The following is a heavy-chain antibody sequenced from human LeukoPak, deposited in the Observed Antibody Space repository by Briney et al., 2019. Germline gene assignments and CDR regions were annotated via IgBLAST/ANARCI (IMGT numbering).Heavy chain of an antibody. CDR3: ARDFAYSSDDGY. Sequence: PGGSLRLSCRASRFSFSDYDMHWVRQAPGKGLEWVAVISYDGSNKYYADSVKGRFTISRDNSKNTLYLQMNSLRAEDTAVYYCARDFAYSSDDGYWGQGTLVTVSS. J-gene: IGHJ4*02. V-gene: IGHV3-30*03. D-gene: IGHD6-19*01. CDR1: RFSFSDYD. CDR2: ISYDGSNK.